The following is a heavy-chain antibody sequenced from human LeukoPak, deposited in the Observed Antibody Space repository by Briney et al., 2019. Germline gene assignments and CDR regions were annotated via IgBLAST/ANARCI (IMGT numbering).Heavy chain of an antibody. CDR3: ARGRGGFSGYENFDY. D-gene: IGHD5-12*01. CDR2: IYPGDSDT. CDR1: GSTFSNFW. V-gene: IGHV5-51*01. J-gene: IGHJ4*02. Sequence: GESLQISCLSSGSTFSNFWIGWVRQQSGKGLEFMGVIYPGDSDTTYSPSFQGQVTVSADRSIRTTYLQWTSLEASDSAIYYCARGRGGFSGYENFDYWGQGTMVTVS.